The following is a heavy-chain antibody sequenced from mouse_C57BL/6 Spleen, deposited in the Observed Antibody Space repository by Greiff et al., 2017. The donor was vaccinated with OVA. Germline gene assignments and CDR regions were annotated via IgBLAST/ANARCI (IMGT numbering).Heavy chain of an antibody. CDR2: INPNNGGT. CDR1: GYTFTDYY. V-gene: IGHV1-26*01. Sequence: EVQLQQSGPELVKPGASVKISCKVSGYTFTDYYMNWVKQSHGKSLEWIGDINPNNGGTSYNQKFKGKATLTVDKSSSTAYMELRSLTSEDSAVYYCARGGVSGYFDYWGQGTTLTVSS. CDR3: ARGGVSGYFDY. J-gene: IGHJ2*01.